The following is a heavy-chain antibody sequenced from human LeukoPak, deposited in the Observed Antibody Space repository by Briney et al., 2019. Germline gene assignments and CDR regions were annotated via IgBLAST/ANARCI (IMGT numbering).Heavy chain of an antibody. CDR2: IYYSGST. J-gene: IGHJ4*02. CDR1: GGSFSGYY. CDR3: SRARPDYYDSSGYPDY. V-gene: IGHV4-59*01. D-gene: IGHD3-22*01. Sequence: SETLSLTCAVYGGSFSGYYWSWIRQPPGKGLEWVGYIYYSGSTNYNPSLKSRVTISVDTSKNQFSLKLSSVTAADTAVYYCSRARPDYYDSSGYPDYWGQGTLVTVSS.